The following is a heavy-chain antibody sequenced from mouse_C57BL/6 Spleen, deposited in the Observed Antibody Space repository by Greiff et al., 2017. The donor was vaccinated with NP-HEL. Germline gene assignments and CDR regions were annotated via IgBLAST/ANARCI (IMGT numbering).Heavy chain of an antibody. J-gene: IGHJ3*01. CDR2: IYPGSGST. D-gene: IGHD2-2*01. V-gene: IGHV1-55*01. CDR3: ARTLFSMVTTGGPFAY. Sequence: VQLQQPGAELVKPGASVKMSCKASGYTFTSYWLTWVKQRPGQGLEWIGDIYPGSGSTNYNEKFKSKATLTVDTSSSTAYMQLSSLTSEDSAVYYCARTLFSMVTTGGPFAYWGQGTLVTVSA. CDR1: GYTFTSYW.